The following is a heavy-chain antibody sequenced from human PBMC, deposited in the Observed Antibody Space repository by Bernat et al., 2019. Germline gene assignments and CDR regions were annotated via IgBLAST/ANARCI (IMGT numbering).Heavy chain of an antibody. CDR3: ARAKDGGYAFDY. Sequence: EVELVESGGTLVQPGGSLRLSCVASGFTFSDYPMHWVRQAPGRGLEYLSSVLGSGYITQYANSVKGRFTISRDNSKNKLYLHMGRLRADDMAVYYCARAKDGGYAFDYWSQGTLVTVSS. CDR2: VLGSGYIT. V-gene: IGHV3-64*01. CDR1: GFTFSDYP. J-gene: IGHJ4*02. D-gene: IGHD5-12*01.